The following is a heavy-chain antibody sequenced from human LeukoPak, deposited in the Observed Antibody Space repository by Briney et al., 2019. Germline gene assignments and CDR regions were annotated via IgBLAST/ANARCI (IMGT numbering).Heavy chain of an antibody. V-gene: IGHV3-30*02. CDR1: GFTFSSDE. Sequence: GGSLRLSCAASGFTFSSDEMNWVRQAPGKGLEWVAFIRYDGSNKYYADSVKGRFTISRDNSKNTLYLQMNSLRAADTAVYYCAKVGLRYFDWLDYWGQGTLVTVSS. CDR3: AKVGLRYFDWLDY. CDR2: IRYDGSNK. D-gene: IGHD3-9*01. J-gene: IGHJ4*02.